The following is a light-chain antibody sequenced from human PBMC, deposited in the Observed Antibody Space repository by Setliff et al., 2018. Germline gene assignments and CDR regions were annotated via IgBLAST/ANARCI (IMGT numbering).Light chain of an antibody. Sequence: QSALPQPASVSGSPGQSITISCTGTSSDVGNYNLVFWYQQHPGKAPKLIIYEVAKRSSGVSDRFSGSKSGNTASLTISGLQSEDEADYHCCSYAGSRTVVFGGGTK. CDR1: SSDVGNYNL. V-gene: IGLV2-23*02. CDR2: EVA. J-gene: IGLJ3*02. CDR3: CSYAGSRTVV.